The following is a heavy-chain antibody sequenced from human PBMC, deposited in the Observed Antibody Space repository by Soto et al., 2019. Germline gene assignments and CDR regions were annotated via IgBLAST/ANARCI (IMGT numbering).Heavy chain of an antibody. CDR3: ARGLTIFGVVIGY. D-gene: IGHD3-3*01. J-gene: IGHJ4*02. CDR1: GYTFTNYV. V-gene: IGHV1-3*01. Sequence: ASVKVSCKTSGYTFTNYVVDRVRQAPGQGLEWMGWINSGNGNTKYSEKFQGRVTITRDTSASTAYMELNSLTSEDTAVYYCARGLTIFGVVIGYWGQGTLVTVSS. CDR2: INSGNGNT.